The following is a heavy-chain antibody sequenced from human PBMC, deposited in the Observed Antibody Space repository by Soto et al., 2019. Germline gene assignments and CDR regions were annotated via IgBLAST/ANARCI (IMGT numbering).Heavy chain of an antibody. CDR1: GFTFTSYA. D-gene: IGHD6-6*01. J-gene: IGHJ4*01. V-gene: IGHV3-23*01. Sequence: GGSLRLSCAASGFTFTSYAMSWVRQAPGKGLEWVSAITGSADSTYYADSVKGRFTISSDNSKNTLYLQMNSLRAEDTAVYYCAKLLLYTTSSRYFVYLDHGTLVTVSS. CDR2: ITGSADST. CDR3: AKLLLYTTSSRYFVY.